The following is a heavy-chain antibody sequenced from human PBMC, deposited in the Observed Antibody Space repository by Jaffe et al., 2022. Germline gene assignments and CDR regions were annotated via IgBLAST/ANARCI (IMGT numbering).Heavy chain of an antibody. CDR3: AKSSAYYYGSGSYLYYFDY. CDR1: GFTFSSYA. Sequence: EVQLLESGGGLVQPGGSLRLSCAASGFTFSSYAMSWVRQAPGKGLEWVSAISGSGGSTYYADSVKGRFTISRDNSKNTLYLQMNSLRAEDTAVYYCAKSSAYYYGSGSYLYYFDYWGQGTLVTVSS. CDR2: ISGSGGST. J-gene: IGHJ4*02. D-gene: IGHD3-10*01. V-gene: IGHV3-23*01.